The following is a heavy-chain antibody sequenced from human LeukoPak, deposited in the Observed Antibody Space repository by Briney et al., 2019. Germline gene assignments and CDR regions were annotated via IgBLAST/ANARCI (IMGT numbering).Heavy chain of an antibody. Sequence: SETLSLTCTVSGGSISSYYWSWLRQPPGKGLEWIGYIYYSGSTNYNPSLKSRVTISVDRSKNQFSLTLSSVTAADTAVYYCARDPEDARNPPAWSNIVVVPAAIREVPWGQGTLVTVSS. D-gene: IGHD2-2*02. CDR2: IYYSGST. V-gene: IGHV4-59*12. CDR3: ARDPEDARNPPAWSNIVVVPAAIREVP. CDR1: GGSISSYY. J-gene: IGHJ5*02.